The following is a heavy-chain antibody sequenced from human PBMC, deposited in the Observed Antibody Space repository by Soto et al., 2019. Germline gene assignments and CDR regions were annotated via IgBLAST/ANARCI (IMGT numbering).Heavy chain of an antibody. J-gene: IGHJ5*02. Sequence: SETLSLTCAVYGGSFSGYYWSWIRQPPGKGLEWIGEINHSGSTNYNPSLKSRVTISVDTSKNQFSLKLSSVTAADTAVYYCARAGYYDFWSGYYVSGWFDPRGQGTLVTVSS. CDR3: ARAGYYDFWSGYYVSGWFDP. CDR1: GGSFSGYY. CDR2: INHSGST. D-gene: IGHD3-3*01. V-gene: IGHV4-34*01.